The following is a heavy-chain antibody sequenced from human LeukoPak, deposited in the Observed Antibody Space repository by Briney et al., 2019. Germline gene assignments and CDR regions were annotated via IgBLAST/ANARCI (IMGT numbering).Heavy chain of an antibody. CDR1: GGSISSSSYY. CDR3: ARARADIVATITLIAAAGTGWYFDL. Sequence: SETLSLTCTVSGGSISSSSYYWGWIRQPPGKGLEWIGDIFYSGSTYYNPSLKSRVTISVETSKNQFSLKLSSVTAADTAVYYCARARADIVATITLIAAAGTGWYFDLWGRGTLVTVSS. D-gene: IGHD5-12*01. CDR2: IFYSGST. V-gene: IGHV4-39*07. J-gene: IGHJ2*01.